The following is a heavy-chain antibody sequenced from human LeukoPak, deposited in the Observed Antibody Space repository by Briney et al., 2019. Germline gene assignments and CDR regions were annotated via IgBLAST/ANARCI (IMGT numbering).Heavy chain of an antibody. J-gene: IGHJ2*01. V-gene: IGHV3-11*03. CDR2: ISTSGNYI. D-gene: IGHD1-1*01. Sequence: GGSLRLSCAASGFTFSDYYMSWVRQAPGKGLEWVSYISTSGNYIKDAYSVKGRFTISRDNAKNSLFLRMSSLRVEDTAVYYCARPRTAWSSYWYFEVWGRGTLVTVSS. CDR1: GFTFSDYY. CDR3: ARPRTAWSSYWYFEV.